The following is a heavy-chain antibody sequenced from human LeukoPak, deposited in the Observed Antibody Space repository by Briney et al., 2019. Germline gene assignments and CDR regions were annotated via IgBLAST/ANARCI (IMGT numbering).Heavy chain of an antibody. J-gene: IGHJ4*02. Sequence: SETLSLTCTVSGGSISSSSYYWGWIRQPPGKGLEWIGSIYYSGSTYYNPSLKSRATISVDTSKDQFSLKLSSVTAADTAVYYCASSRGYNYGPPDYWGQGTLVTVSS. D-gene: IGHD5-18*01. CDR3: ASSRGYNYGPPDY. CDR1: GGSISSSSYY. V-gene: IGHV4-39*01. CDR2: IYYSGST.